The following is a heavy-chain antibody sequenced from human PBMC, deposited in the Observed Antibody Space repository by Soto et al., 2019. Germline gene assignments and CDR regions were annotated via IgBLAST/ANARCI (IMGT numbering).Heavy chain of an antibody. J-gene: IGHJ4*02. D-gene: IGHD6-19*01. CDR1: GFTFSDYA. Sequence: GGSLRLSCAASGFTFSDYAMHWVRQAPGKGLEWVAVVSYDGRNTHYADSVKGRFTISRDSSKNTVSLEMTSLRAEDTAVYYCAKGGRQWLVTSDFNYWGQGALVTVSS. CDR3: AKGGRQWLVTSDFNY. CDR2: VSYDGRNT. V-gene: IGHV3-30*18.